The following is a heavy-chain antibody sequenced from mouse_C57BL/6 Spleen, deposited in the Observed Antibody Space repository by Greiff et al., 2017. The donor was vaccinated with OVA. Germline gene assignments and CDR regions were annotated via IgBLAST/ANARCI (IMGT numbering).Heavy chain of an antibody. CDR3: AREVIWVDY. CDR1: GYSITSGYY. J-gene: IGHJ2*01. CDR2: ISYDGSN. V-gene: IGHV3-6*01. Sequence: EVKLQESGPGLVKPSQSLSLTCSVTGYSITSGYYWNWIRQFPGKKLEWMGYISYDGSNNYNPSLKNRIAITRDTSKNQFFLKLNSVTTEDTATYYCAREVIWVDYWGQGTTLTVSS. D-gene: IGHD2-1*01.